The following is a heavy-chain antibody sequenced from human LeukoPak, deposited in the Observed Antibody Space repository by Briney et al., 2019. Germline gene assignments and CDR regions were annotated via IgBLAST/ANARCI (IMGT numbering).Heavy chain of an antibody. CDR2: IYDNGVT. J-gene: IGHJ1*01. V-gene: IGHV4-4*09. CDR1: GDSVSSGY. CDR3: GRGHRYSRD. Sequence: SETLSLSCNVSGDSVSSGYWTCIRQSPAKGLEWIGFIYDNGVTDYNPSLKSRLIISLDTSKNQFSLNLRSVSAADSAIYCAGRGHRYSRDWGQGILVTVSS. D-gene: IGHD2-15*01.